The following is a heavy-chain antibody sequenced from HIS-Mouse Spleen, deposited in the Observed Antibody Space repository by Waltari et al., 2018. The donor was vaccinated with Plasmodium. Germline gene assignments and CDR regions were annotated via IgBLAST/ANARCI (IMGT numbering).Heavy chain of an antibody. Sequence: QVQLVQSGAEVKKPGASVKVSCKASGYTFTGYYMHWVRKAPGQGLEWMGWINPKRGGTNYAQKVQGRVTMTRDTSISTAYMELSRLRSDDTAVYYCARVLGYKAAAGTFVEYFQHWGQGTLVTVSS. CDR1: GYTFTGYY. J-gene: IGHJ1*01. CDR3: ARVLGYKAAAGTFVEYFQH. V-gene: IGHV1-2*02. D-gene: IGHD6-13*01. CDR2: INPKRGGT.